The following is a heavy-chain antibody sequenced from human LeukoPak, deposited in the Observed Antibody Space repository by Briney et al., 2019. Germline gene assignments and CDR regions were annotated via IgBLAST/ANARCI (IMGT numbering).Heavy chain of an antibody. J-gene: IGHJ4*02. CDR2: IRVDGSEK. D-gene: IGHD2-15*01. CDR3: TRNGRSLDY. Sequence: GGSLRLSCAASGFTFSGFWMSWVRQAPGKGLEWVANIRVDGSEKNYVDSVRGRFTISRDNAKNSLYLQMNSLRAEDTAVYYCTRNGRSLDYWGQGTLVTVSS. V-gene: IGHV3-7*01. CDR1: GFTFSGFW.